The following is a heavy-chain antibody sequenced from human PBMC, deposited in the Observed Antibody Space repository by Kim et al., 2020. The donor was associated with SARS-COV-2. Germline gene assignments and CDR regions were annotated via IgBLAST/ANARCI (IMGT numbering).Heavy chain of an antibody. V-gene: IGHV3-53*01. CDR2: IYSGGST. CDR3: ARDRRHSVYYYYGMDV. CDR1: GFTVSSNY. D-gene: IGHD2-15*01. J-gene: IGHJ6*02. Sequence: GGSLRLSCAASGFTVSSNYMSWVRQAPGKGLEWVSVIYSGGSTYYADSVKGRFTISRDNSKNTLYLQMNSLRAEDTAVYYCARDRRHSVYYYYGMDVWGQGTTVTVSS.